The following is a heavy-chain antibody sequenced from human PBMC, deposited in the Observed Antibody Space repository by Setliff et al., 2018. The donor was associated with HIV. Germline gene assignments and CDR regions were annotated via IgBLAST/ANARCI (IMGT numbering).Heavy chain of an antibody. CDR2: ISGSGVNS. CDR3: ARHRARPAPGFDL. V-gene: IGHV3-23*01. J-gene: IGHJ3*01. Sequence: GGSLRLSCAASGFTFSNYVINWVRQAPGKGLEWISGISGSGVNSYYADSVKGRFTISRDNSKNTVYLQMNSLRAEDTAVYYCARHRARPAPGFDLWGQGTMVTVSS. CDR1: GFTFSNYV. D-gene: IGHD2-2*01.